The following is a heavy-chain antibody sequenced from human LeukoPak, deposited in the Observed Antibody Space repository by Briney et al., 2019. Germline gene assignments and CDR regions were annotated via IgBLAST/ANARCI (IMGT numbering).Heavy chain of an antibody. CDR3: ARDRMGDWFDP. V-gene: IGHV3-53*01. CDR2: IYSDDTT. J-gene: IGHJ5*02. D-gene: IGHD1-26*01. CDR1: GFTVSGNY. Sequence: PGGSLRLSCAVSGFTVSGNYMSWIRHAPGKGLEWVSLIYSDDTTLYADSVKGRFTISRDISKNTLYLQMSSLRAEDTAVYYCARDRMGDWFDPWGQGTLVTVSS.